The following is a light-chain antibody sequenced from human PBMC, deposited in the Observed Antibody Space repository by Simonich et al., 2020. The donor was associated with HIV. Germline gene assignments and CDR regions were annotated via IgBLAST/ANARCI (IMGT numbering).Light chain of an antibody. CDR3: QQYNYWYT. CDR1: QSISSN. CDR2: GAS. J-gene: IGKJ2*01. Sequence: EIVMTQSPATLSVSPGERVTLSCRASQSISSNLAWYQQKPGQAPRLLIYGASTRATGIPARFSGSGSGTEFTLTVSSLQSEDFAVYYCQQYNYWYTFGQGTKLEIK. V-gene: IGKV3-15*01.